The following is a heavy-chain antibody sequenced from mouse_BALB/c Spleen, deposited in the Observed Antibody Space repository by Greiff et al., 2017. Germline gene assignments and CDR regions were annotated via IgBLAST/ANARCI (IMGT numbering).Heavy chain of an antibody. Sequence: EVKLQESGPGLVKPSQSLSLTCTVTGYSITSDYAWNWIRQFPGNKLEWMGYISYSGSTSYNPSLKSRISITRDTSKNQFFLQLNSVTTEDTATYYCARFGYYWLAYWGQGTLVTVSA. D-gene: IGHD2-3*01. CDR3: ARFGYYWLAY. CDR2: ISYSGST. CDR1: GYSITSDYA. V-gene: IGHV3-2*02. J-gene: IGHJ3*01.